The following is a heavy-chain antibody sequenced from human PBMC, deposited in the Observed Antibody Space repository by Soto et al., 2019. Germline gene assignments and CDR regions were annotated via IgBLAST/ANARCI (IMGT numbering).Heavy chain of an antibody. CDR3: AKDLGQWHPFDP. D-gene: IGHD6-19*01. J-gene: IGHJ5*02. CDR1: GFIFDTFD. V-gene: IGHV3-23*01. Sequence: PGGSLRLSCAASGFIFDTFDMTWVRQAPGKGLEWVSTISGSASTSYYADSVKGRFTISRDNSRNTLFLQMNSLRVEDTAVYYCAKDLGQWHPFDPWGQGTLVTVSS. CDR2: ISGSASTS.